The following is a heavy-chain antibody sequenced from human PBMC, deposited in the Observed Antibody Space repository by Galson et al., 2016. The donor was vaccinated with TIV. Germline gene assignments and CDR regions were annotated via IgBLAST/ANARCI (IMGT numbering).Heavy chain of an antibody. J-gene: IGHJ4*02. D-gene: IGHD4/OR15-4a*01. CDR1: GFTFHSYA. CDR3: AKDRSCVPDGASDY. V-gene: IGHV3-23*01. Sequence: SLRLSCASSGFTFHSYAMSWVRQAPGKGLEWVSSMTGSAGGTYYADSVKGRFTISRDNFKKTLYLQMNSLRAADTAVYYCAKDRSCVPDGASDYWGQGTLVIVSS. CDR2: MTGSAGGT.